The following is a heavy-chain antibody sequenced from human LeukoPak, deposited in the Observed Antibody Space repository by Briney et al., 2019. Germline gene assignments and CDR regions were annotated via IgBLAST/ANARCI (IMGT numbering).Heavy chain of an antibody. V-gene: IGHV1-69*05. Sequence: ASVKVSCKASGGTFSSYAISWVRQAPGQGLEWMGGIIPIFGTANYAQKLQGRVTMTTDTSTGTAYMELRSLRSDDTAVYYCAREPPCYYDSSGYYYLWDYWGQGTLVTVSS. CDR2: IIPIFGTA. CDR3: AREPPCYYDSSGYYYLWDY. CDR1: GGTFSSYA. J-gene: IGHJ4*02. D-gene: IGHD3-22*01.